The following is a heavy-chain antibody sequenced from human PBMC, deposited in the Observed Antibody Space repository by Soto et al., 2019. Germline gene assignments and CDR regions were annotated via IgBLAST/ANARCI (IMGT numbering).Heavy chain of an antibody. D-gene: IGHD3-22*01. CDR2: INPSGGST. CDR1: GYTFTSYY. J-gene: IGHJ6*02. CDR3: AREVITMTSPDPKVDYYYGMDV. Sequence: ASVKVSCKASGYTFTSYYMHWLRQSPGQGLEWMGIINPSGGSTSYAQKFQGRVTMTRDTSTSTVYMELSSLRSEDTAVYYCAREVITMTSPDPKVDYYYGMDVWGQGTTVTVSS. V-gene: IGHV1-46*01.